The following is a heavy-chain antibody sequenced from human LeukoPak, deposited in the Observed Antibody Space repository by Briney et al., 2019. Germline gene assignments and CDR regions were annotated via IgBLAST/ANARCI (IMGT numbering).Heavy chain of an antibody. J-gene: IGHJ4*02. CDR3: ARTPYSGTYTNFDF. D-gene: IGHD1-26*01. CDR2: IYPDDSDT. V-gene: IGHV5-51*01. Sequence: GESLKISCKASGYIFTNYWIGWVRQMPGKGLEWMGIIYPDDSDTRYSPSFQGQVTISADKSISTAYLQWSSLKASDTAVYYCARTPYSGTYTNFDFWGQGTLVTVSS. CDR1: GYIFTNYW.